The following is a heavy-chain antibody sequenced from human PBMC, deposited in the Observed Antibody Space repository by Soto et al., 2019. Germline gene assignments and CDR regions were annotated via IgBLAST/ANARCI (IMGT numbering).Heavy chain of an antibody. CDR3: ARSDGRY. CDR2: IYYSGST. J-gene: IGHJ4*02. Sequence: QVQLQESGPGLVKPSETLSLTCTVSGGSISSYYWSWIRQPPGKGLEWIGYIYYSGSTNYNPSLKSRVTISVDTSKNQFSLKLSSVTAADTAVYYCARSDGRYWGQGNLVTVCS. CDR1: GGSISSYY. V-gene: IGHV4-59*01.